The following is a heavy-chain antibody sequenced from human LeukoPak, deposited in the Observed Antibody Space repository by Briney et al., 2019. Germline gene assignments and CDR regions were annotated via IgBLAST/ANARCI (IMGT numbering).Heavy chain of an antibody. D-gene: IGHD1-26*01. CDR1: GFTFSSYA. V-gene: IGHV3-23*01. J-gene: IGHJ4*02. CDR3: AKGTQYSGSILWDY. CDR2: ISGSGGST. Sequence: GGSLRLSCAASGFTFSSYAMSWVRQAPGKGLEWVSAISGSGGSTYYADSVKGRFTISRDNSKNTLYLQMNSLRAEDTAVYYCAKGTQYSGSILWDYWGQGTLVTVYS.